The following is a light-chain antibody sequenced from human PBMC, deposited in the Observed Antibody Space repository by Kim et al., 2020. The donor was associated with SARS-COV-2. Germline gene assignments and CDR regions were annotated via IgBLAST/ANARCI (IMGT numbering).Light chain of an antibody. CDR1: SSDVGGYNY. J-gene: IGLJ2*01. Sequence: GQSVTISCTGTSSDVGGYNYVSWYQQHPGTAPKLMIYEVNKRPSGVPDRFSGSKSGNTASLTVSGLQAEDEAAYYCSSYAGSNNVVFGGGTQLTVL. CDR2: EVN. CDR3: SSYAGSNNVV. V-gene: IGLV2-8*01.